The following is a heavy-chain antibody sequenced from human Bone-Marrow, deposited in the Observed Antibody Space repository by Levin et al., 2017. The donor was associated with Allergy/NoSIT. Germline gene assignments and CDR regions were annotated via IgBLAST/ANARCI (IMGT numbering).Heavy chain of an antibody. D-gene: IGHD5-24*01. CDR1: GFSFSSFA. V-gene: IGHV3-33*01. CDR2: TWYDGSKK. J-gene: IGHJ4*02. CDR3: ARDERAMAGGDLDY. Sequence: GESLKISCEASGFSFSSFAMHWVRQAPGKGLEWVAMTWYDGSKKYYGDSVQGRFIISRDNSKNTLYLEMNSLRVEDTAIYYCARDERAMAGGDLDYWGQGTLVTVS.